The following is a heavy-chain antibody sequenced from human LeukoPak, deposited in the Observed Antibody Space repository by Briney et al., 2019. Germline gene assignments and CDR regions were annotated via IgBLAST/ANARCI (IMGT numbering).Heavy chain of an antibody. Sequence: PSETLSLTCAVYGGSFSGYYWSWIRQPPGKGLEWIGEINHSGSTNYNPSLKGRVTLSVDTSKNQFSLKLSSVTAADTAVYYCARHERGHTIFGVVIWFDPWGQGTLVTVSS. CDR3: ARHERGHTIFGVVIWFDP. V-gene: IGHV4-34*01. CDR1: GGSFSGYY. J-gene: IGHJ5*02. D-gene: IGHD3-3*01. CDR2: INHSGST.